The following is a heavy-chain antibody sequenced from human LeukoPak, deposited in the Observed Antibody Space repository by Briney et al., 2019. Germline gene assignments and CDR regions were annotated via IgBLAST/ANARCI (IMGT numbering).Heavy chain of an antibody. Sequence: GGSLRLSCAASGFAFSSYAMHWVREAPGKGLEWVAVISYDGRNKYYAASVKGRFTISRDNCKSTLYLQMNSLRAEDTAVYYCARNRATDYWGQGTLVTVSS. V-gene: IGHV3-30*04. CDR3: ARNRATDY. CDR2: ISYDGRNK. CDR1: GFAFSSYA. D-gene: IGHD3-10*01. J-gene: IGHJ4*02.